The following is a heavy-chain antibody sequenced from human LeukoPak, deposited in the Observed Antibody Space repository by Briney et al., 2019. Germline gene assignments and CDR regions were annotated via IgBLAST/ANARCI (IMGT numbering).Heavy chain of an antibody. CDR3: AKGVDYCSGGSCPADY. J-gene: IGHJ4*02. V-gene: IGHV3-30*18. CDR2: ISYDGNNK. Sequence: GASLRLSCAASGFTFSNYGIHRVRQAPGKGLEWVAVISYDGNNKYYADSVKGRFTISRDNSKNTLFLQMNSLRAEDTAVYYCAKGVDYCSGGSCPADYWGPGTLVTVSS. D-gene: IGHD2-15*01. CDR1: GFTFSNYG.